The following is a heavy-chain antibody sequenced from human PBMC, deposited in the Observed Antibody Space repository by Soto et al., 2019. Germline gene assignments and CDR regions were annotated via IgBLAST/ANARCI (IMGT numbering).Heavy chain of an antibody. D-gene: IGHD3-10*01. J-gene: IGHJ5*02. CDR1: GGSFSGYY. CDR2: ITHSGST. Sequence: QVQLQQWGAGLLKPSETLSLTCAVYGGSFSGYYWSWIRQPPGKGLEWSGEITHSGSTNYNPSLKSRGPISVGTSKNQFSVTLSSVTAVVTGVAYCARGSVVSYYGSGSYYQTWGQGTLVTVSS. CDR3: ARGSVVSYYGSGSYYQT. V-gene: IGHV4-34*01.